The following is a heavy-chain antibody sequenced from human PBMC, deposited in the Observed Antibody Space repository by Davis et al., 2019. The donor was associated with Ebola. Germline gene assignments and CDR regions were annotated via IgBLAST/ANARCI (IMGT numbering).Heavy chain of an antibody. D-gene: IGHD3-3*01. CDR1: GDSVRSGTYS. CDR2: VYYSGSA. V-gene: IGHV4-61*01. CDR3: ARGVNYDSSTFY. J-gene: IGHJ4*02. Sequence: SQTLSPTCPLSGDSVRSGTYSWTWIRQPPGKGLEWIGYVYYSGSAKYNPSLKSRVTISVDTSKNQFFLKLSSVTAADAAVYYCARGVNYDSSTFYWGQGTLVTVSS.